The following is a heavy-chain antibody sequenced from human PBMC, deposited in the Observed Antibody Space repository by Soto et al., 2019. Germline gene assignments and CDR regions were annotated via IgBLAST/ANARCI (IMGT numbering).Heavy chain of an antibody. D-gene: IGHD2-15*01. V-gene: IGHV3-30*18. CDR3: AKPQGIYIHFET. CDR1: GFTFSSDG. J-gene: IGHJ4*02. Sequence: QVQLVESGGGVVQPGRSLRLSCAASGFTFSSDGMHWVRQAPGKGLEWVAVISYDGSDKYYADSAKGRFTISRDNSKNTVFLQMNSLRPEDTALYYCAKPQGIYIHFETWGQGMLVIISS. CDR2: ISYDGSDK.